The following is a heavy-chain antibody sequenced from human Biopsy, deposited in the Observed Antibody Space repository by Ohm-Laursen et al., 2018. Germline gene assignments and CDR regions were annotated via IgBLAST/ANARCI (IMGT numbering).Heavy chain of an antibody. D-gene: IGHD3-10*01. Sequence: SLRLSCTASGFTFRSYAVAWVRRAPGKGLEWVSTASATGAATYYADSVKGRFIISRDNSKNTLYLQMDILRADDSAIYYCARQFASGRFYFDYWGQGTRVTVSS. CDR2: ASATGAAT. CDR1: GFTFRSYA. V-gene: IGHV3-23*01. CDR3: ARQFASGRFYFDY. J-gene: IGHJ4*02.